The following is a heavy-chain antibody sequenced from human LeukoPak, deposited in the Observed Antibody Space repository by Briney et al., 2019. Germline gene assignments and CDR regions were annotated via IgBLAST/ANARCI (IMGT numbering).Heavy chain of an antibody. CDR3: ARVDTAVVGYYYGMDV. CDR2: IYSGGST. J-gene: IGHJ6*02. D-gene: IGHD5-18*01. Sequence: PGGSLRLSCAASGLTVSSNYMSWVRQAPGKGLEWVSGIYSGGSTYYADSVKGRFTISRDNSKNTLYLQMDTLRAEDTAVYYCARVDTAVVGYYYGMDVWGQGTTVTVSS. V-gene: IGHV3-53*01. CDR1: GLTVSSNY.